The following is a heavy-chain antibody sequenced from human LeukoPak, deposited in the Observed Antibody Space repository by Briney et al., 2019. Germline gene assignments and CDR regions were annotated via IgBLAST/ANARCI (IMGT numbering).Heavy chain of an antibody. Sequence: SETLSLTCTVSGGSISSSSYYWGWIRQPPGKGLEWIGYIYYSGSTHYNPSLKRRVTISVDTSKTQLSLKLSSVTAADTAVYYCARALNPYYYYMDVWGKGTTVTVSS. J-gene: IGHJ6*03. CDR2: IYYSGST. CDR3: ARALNPYYYYMDV. V-gene: IGHV4-61*05. CDR1: GGSISSSSYY. D-gene: IGHD1-14*01.